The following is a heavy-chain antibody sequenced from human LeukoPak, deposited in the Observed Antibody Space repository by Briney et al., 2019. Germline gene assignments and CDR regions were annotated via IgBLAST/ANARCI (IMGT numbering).Heavy chain of an antibody. CDR2: ISSRNNTI. D-gene: IGHD1-1*01. V-gene: IGHV3-48*04. CDR3: ATWGDWNDVY. J-gene: IGHJ4*02. Sequence: GVLRLSCGASGFTFRAYGMHWVRQAPGKGLEWIAYISSRNNTIYYADSVKGRFTISRDNVKNSLYLQMRSLRAEDTAVYFCATWGDWNDVYWGQGTLVTVSS. CDR1: GFTFRAYG.